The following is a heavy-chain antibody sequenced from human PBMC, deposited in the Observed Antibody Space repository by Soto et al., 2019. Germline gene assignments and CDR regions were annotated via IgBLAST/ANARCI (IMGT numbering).Heavy chain of an antibody. V-gene: IGHV1-18*01. Sequence: ASVKVSCKASGYTFTSYGISWVRQAPGQGLEWMGWISAYNGNTNYAQKLQGRVTMTTDTSTSTAYMELRSLRSDDTAVYYCARDRPYGSGSYYYYGMDVWGQGTTVTSP. CDR1: GYTFTSYG. J-gene: IGHJ6*02. CDR2: ISAYNGNT. D-gene: IGHD3-10*01. CDR3: ARDRPYGSGSYYYYGMDV.